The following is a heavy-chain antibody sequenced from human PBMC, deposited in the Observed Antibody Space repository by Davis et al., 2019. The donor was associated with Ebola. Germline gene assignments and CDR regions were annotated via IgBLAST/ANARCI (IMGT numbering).Heavy chain of an antibody. CDR1: GYTLTGYY. CDR2: INPNSGGT. V-gene: IGHV1-2*06. J-gene: IGHJ6*04. D-gene: IGHD4-11*01. Sequence: AASVTVTCKASGYTLTGYYMHWVRQPPGRGRAWMGRINPNSGGTNYAQKFQGRVIMTRDTSISTAYMELSRLRSDDTAVYYCARDPPSPYTGYYYYGMDVWGKGTTVTVSS. CDR3: ARDPPSPYTGYYYYGMDV.